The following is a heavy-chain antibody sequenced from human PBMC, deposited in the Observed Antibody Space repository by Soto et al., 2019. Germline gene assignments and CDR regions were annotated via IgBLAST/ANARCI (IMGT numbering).Heavy chain of an antibody. J-gene: IGHJ4*02. CDR3: AKRRGAGGHFDY. CDR2: VSSGGST. D-gene: IGHD2-15*01. Sequence: ESGGGLVQPEGSPRLSCAASGFTFTNYAMGWVRQAPGKGLEWVSVVSSGGSTYYADSVTGRFTVSRDNSKNTLSLQMNSLRAEDTAVYYCAKRRGAGGHFDYWGQGALVTVSS. V-gene: IGHV3-23*01. CDR1: GFTFTNYA.